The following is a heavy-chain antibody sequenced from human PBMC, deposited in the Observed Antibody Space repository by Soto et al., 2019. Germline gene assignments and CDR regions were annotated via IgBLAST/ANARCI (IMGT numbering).Heavy chain of an antibody. CDR3: ARHPAVYSYGRTAGFDY. V-gene: IGHV5-51*01. J-gene: IGHJ4*02. CDR2: IYPGDSDT. CDR1: GYSFTSYW. D-gene: IGHD5-18*01. Sequence: GESLKISCKGSGYSFTSYWIGWVRQMPGKGLEWMGIIYPGDSDTRYSPSFQGQVTISADKSISTAYLQWSSLKASDTAMYYCARHPAVYSYGRTAGFDYWGQGTLVTVSS.